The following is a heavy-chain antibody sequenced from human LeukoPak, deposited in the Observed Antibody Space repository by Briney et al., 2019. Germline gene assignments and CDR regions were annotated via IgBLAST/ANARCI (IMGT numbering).Heavy chain of an antibody. Sequence: GGSLRLSCAVSGFTFSSYAMSWVRQAPGKGLEWVSAISGSGGSTYYADSVKGRFTISRDNSKNTLYMQMNSLRAEETAVYYCAKDGRYGDFRYYYYYYGMDVWGQGTTVTVSS. CDR3: AKDGRYGDFRYYYYYYGMDV. D-gene: IGHD4-17*01. CDR2: ISGSGGST. CDR1: GFTFSSYA. J-gene: IGHJ6*02. V-gene: IGHV3-23*01.